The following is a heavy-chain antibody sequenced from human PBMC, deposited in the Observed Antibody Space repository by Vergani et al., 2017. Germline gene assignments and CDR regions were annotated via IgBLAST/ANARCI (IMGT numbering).Heavy chain of an antibody. Sequence: VQLVESGGGLVQPGGSLRLSCAASGFTFSSYWMSWVRQAPGKGLEWVAVISYDGSNKYYADSVKGRFTISRDNSKNTLYLQMNSLRAEDTAVYYCARDPNIEGIYWGQGTLVTVSS. V-gene: IGHV3-30-3*01. D-gene: IGHD2/OR15-2a*01. J-gene: IGHJ4*02. CDR2: ISYDGSNK. CDR1: GFTFSSYW. CDR3: ARDPNIEGIY.